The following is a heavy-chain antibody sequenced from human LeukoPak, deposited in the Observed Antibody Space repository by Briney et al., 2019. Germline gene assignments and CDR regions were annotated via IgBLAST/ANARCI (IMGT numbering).Heavy chain of an antibody. CDR3: AKSRSSSAHGY. D-gene: IGHD2-2*01. CDR2: ISGSGGST. Sequence: LTGGSLRLSCAASGFTFSSYAMSWVRQAPGKGLEWVSAISGSGGSTYYADSVKGRFTIPRDNSKNTLYLQMNSLRAEDTAVYYCAKSRSSSAHGYWGQGTLVTVSS. V-gene: IGHV3-23*01. J-gene: IGHJ4*02. CDR1: GFTFSSYA.